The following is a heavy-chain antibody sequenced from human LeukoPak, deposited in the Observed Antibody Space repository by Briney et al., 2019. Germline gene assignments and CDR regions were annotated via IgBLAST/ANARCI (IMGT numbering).Heavy chain of an antibody. CDR1: GFTFSSYS. CDR3: AKDLYSSSWFDY. CDR2: ISSSSSTI. V-gene: IGHV3-48*01. J-gene: IGHJ4*02. Sequence: PGGSLRLSCAASGFTFSSYSMNWVRQAPGKGLEWVSYISSSSSTIYYADSVKGRFTISRDNSKNTLYLQMNSLRAEDTAVYYCAKDLYSSSWFDYWGQGTLVTVSS. D-gene: IGHD6-13*01.